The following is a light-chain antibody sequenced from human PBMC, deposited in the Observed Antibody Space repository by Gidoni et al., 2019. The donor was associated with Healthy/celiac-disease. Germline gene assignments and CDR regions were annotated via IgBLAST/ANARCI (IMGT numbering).Light chain of an antibody. J-gene: IGKJ2*01. CDR3: QQYGSSPMYT. Sequence: ELVLTQSPGPLSLSPGERATLSCRASQSVSSSYLDWYQQKPGQAPRLLIYGASSRATGSPDRFSGSGSGTDFTLTISRLEPEDFAVYYCQQYGSSPMYTFGQGTKLEIK. CDR1: QSVSSSY. V-gene: IGKV3-20*01. CDR2: GAS.